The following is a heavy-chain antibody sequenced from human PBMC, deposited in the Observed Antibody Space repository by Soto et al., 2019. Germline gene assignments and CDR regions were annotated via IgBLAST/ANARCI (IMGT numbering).Heavy chain of an antibody. CDR3: ARHSTDYGFDP. J-gene: IGHJ5*02. CDR1: GGSISSSNYY. V-gene: IGHV4-61*05. CDR2: IYSSVRT. D-gene: IGHD4-17*01. Sequence: SETLSLTCTVSGGSISSSNYYWCWLRQPPGEGLEWIGHIYSSVRTNRNHSLKSRVTISVDTSKSQFYLKLTSVTAADTAVYYCARHSTDYGFDPWGPGTLVTVSS.